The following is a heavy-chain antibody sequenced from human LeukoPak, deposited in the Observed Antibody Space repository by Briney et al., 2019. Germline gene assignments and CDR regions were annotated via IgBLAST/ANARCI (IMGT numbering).Heavy chain of an antibody. D-gene: IGHD2-15*01. J-gene: IGHJ3*01. CDR3: AKESRRGLVVVSGDAFDF. V-gene: IGHV3-23*01. Sequence: GGSLRLSCAASGFSFSSYAMSWVRQAPGKGLEWVSAISGRGDSTYYADSEKGRFTISRDNSKNTLYLQMNSLRAEDTALYYCAKESRRGLVVVSGDAFDFWGQGTMVTVSS. CDR1: GFSFSSYA. CDR2: ISGRGDST.